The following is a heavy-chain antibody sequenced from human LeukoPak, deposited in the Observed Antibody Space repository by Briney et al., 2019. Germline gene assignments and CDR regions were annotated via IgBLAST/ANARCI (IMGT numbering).Heavy chain of an antibody. Sequence: ASVKVSCKASGYTFTSYGISWVRQAPGQGLEWMGWINGNSGGTKYAQKFQGRVTMTRDTSISTVYMELNRLRSDDTAVYYCARGDDYIWGSAFNWFDPWGQGTLVTVSS. D-gene: IGHD3-16*01. CDR3: ARGDDYIWGSAFNWFDP. CDR1: GYTFTSYG. J-gene: IGHJ5*02. V-gene: IGHV1-2*02. CDR2: INGNSGGT.